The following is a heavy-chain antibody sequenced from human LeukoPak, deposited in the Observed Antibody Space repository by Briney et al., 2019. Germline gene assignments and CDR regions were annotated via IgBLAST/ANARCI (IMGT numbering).Heavy chain of an antibody. V-gene: IGHV1-3*03. J-gene: IGHJ5*02. CDR1: GYTFTTYD. D-gene: IGHD2-21*01. CDR2: INAGNGDT. CDR3: ARGFPIYASFDP. Sequence: ASVKVSCKSSGYTFTTYDIHWVRQAPGQGLEWMGWINAGNGDTRYSQEFQGRVSFTRDTSASTAYMELRSLRSEDMAMYYCARGFPIYASFDPWGQGTLVTVSS.